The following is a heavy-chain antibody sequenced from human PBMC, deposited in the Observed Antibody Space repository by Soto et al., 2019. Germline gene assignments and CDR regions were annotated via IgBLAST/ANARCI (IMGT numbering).Heavy chain of an antibody. Sequence: GSLRLSCAASGFTFSSYAMTWVRQAPGKGLEWVSTITETGGSTYYADSVKGRLTISRDNSNNMLFLEMRSLRPEDTAVYYCVSLDGMPVAWTADYWGQGTLVTVSS. V-gene: IGHV3-23*01. D-gene: IGHD6-19*01. CDR1: GFTFSSYA. CDR2: ITETGGST. CDR3: VSLDGMPVAWTADY. J-gene: IGHJ4*02.